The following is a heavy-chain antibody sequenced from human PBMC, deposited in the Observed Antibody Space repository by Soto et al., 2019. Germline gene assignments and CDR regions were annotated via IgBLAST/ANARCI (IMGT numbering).Heavy chain of an antibody. D-gene: IGHD1-1*01. V-gene: IGHV1-18*04. J-gene: IGHJ5*02. CDR3: ARWISAGYSDWFDP. CDR1: GYNFMRYG. Sequence: QVQLVQSGAEVKKPGASVKVSCKASGYNFMRYGFTWVRQAPGQGLEWMGWINVDSGETKYPQKIQGRVTMTTDTSTSTVYMELRSLKSDDTAVYYWARWISAGYSDWFDPWGHGTLVTVSS. CDR2: INVDSGET.